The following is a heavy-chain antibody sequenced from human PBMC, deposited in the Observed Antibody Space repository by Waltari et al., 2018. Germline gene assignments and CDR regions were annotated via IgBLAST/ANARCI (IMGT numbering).Heavy chain of an antibody. CDR3: ARSSYGGNSYYFDF. V-gene: IGHV4-38-2*01. J-gene: IGHJ4*02. D-gene: IGHD2-21*01. CDR1: GYSLSSGYY. Sequence: QVQLQESGPGLVKPSETLSLTCPVSGYSLSSGYYWGFIRQPPGEGLEWIGSSYHSGSTYYNPSLKSRVTISVDTSHNQFSLKLRSVTAADTAVYYCARSSYGGNSYYFDFWGQGTLVTVSS. CDR2: SYHSGST.